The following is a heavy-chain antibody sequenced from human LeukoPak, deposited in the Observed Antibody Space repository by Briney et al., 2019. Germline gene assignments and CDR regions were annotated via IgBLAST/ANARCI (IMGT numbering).Heavy chain of an antibody. CDR2: IYYSGST. D-gene: IGHD6-13*01. Sequence: NPSETLSLTCTVSGGSISSYYWSWIRQPPGKGLEWIGYIYYSGSTNYNPSLKSRVTISVDTSKNQFSLKLSSVTAADTAVYYCARASSWLDAFDIWGQGTMVTVSS. CDR1: GGSISSYY. CDR3: ARASSWLDAFDI. J-gene: IGHJ3*02. V-gene: IGHV4-59*01.